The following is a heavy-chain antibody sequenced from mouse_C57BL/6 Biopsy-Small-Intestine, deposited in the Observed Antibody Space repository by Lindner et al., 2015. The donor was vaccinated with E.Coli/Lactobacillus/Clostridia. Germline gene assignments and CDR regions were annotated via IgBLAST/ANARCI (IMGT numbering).Heavy chain of an antibody. CDR1: GYTFTDYI. CDR3: ARWDYGNYGDY. D-gene: IGHD2-1*01. CDR2: IYPGGGNT. J-gene: IGHJ4*01. V-gene: IGHV1-84*01. Sequence: VQLQESGPELVRPGASVKLSCKASGYTFTDYIIHWVKQSPGQGLEWIGWIYPGGGNTKYNDKFKDKATMTADNSSSTVYMQLSSLTSEDSAVYFCARWDYGNYGDYWGQGTSVTVSS.